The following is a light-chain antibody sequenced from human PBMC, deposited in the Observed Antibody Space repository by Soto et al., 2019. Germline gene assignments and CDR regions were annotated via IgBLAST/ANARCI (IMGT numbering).Light chain of an antibody. CDR3: QQYDSSPRT. CDR2: GTS. V-gene: IGKV3-20*01. CDR1: QTVTSSY. J-gene: IGKJ1*01. Sequence: ETVLTQSPRSLSASPGEGATLYCRASQTVTSSYLAWYQQTPGQATRLLIYGTSNRATGIPDRFSGSGSGTDFTLTISRLEPEDFAVYYCQQYDSSPRTFGQGTKVDIX.